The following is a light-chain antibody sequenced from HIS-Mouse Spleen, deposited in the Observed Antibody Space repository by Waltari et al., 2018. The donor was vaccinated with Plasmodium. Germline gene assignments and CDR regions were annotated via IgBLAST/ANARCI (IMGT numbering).Light chain of an antibody. V-gene: IGLV3-27*01. CDR2: KDS. J-gene: IGLJ3*02. CDR1: VLAKKY. Sequence: SYELTQPSSVSVSPGQTARITCPGAVLAKKYARWVQQKPGQAPVLVIYKDSERPSGIPERFSGSSSGTTVTLTISGAQVEDEADYYCYSAADNNLVFGGGTKLTVL. CDR3: YSAADNNLV.